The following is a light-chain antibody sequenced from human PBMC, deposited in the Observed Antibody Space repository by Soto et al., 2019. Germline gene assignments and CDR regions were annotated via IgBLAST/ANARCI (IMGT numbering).Light chain of an antibody. Sequence: DIQMTQSPSSLSASVGDRVTITCQASQDISNYLNWYQQKLGKAPKRLIYDASNLEIGVPSRFSGSGSGTDFIFTISSLQPEDIATYYCRQYDNLPPTFGQGTKLEIK. CDR3: RQYDNLPPT. J-gene: IGKJ2*01. CDR1: QDISNY. V-gene: IGKV1-33*01. CDR2: DAS.